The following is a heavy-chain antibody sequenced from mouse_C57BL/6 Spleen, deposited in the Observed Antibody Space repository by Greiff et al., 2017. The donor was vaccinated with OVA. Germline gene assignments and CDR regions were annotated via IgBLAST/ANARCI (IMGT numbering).Heavy chain of an antibody. CDR1: GYTFTSYW. J-gene: IGHJ1*03. V-gene: IGHV1-55*01. CDR2: IYPGSGST. CDR3: ARVYYDYDLDV. Sequence: QVQLQQPGAELVKPGASLKMSCKASGYTFTSYWITWVKQRPGQGLEWIGDIYPGSGSTNYNEKFKSKATLTVDTSSSTAYMQLSSLTSEDSAVYYCARVYYDYDLDVWGTGTTVTVSS. D-gene: IGHD2-4*01.